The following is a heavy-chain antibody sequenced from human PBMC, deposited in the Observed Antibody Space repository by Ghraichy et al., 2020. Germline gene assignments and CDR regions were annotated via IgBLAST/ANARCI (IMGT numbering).Heavy chain of an antibody. J-gene: IGHJ6*02. D-gene: IGHD3-10*01. V-gene: IGHV4-34*01. CDR1: GGSFSGYY. CDR3: ATHTGAVYYGMDV. Sequence: SETLSLTCAVYGGSFSGYYWSWIRQPPGKGLEWIGEINHSGSTNYNPSLKSRVTISVDTSKNQFSLKLSSVTAADTAVYYCATHTGAVYYGMDVWGQGTTVTVS. CDR2: INHSGST.